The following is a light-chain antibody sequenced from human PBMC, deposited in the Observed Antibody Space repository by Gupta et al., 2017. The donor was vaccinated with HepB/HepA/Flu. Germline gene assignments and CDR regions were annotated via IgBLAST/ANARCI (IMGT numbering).Light chain of an antibody. CDR2: DAS. CDR3: QQRSNWAIT. CDR1: QSVSSY. Sequence: EIVLTQSPATLSLPPVERATLSCRASQSVSSYLAWYQQKPGQAPRLLIYDASNRATGIPARFRGSGSGTDFTLTISSREPEDFAVYYCQQRSNWAITFGQGTRLEIK. J-gene: IGKJ5*01. V-gene: IGKV3-11*01.